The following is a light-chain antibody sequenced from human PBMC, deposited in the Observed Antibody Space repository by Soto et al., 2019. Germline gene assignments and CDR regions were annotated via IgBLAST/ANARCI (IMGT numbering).Light chain of an antibody. CDR1: SSDVGSYNL. CDR2: EVS. CDR3: CSYASSSTSPYV. Sequence: QSVLTQPASVSGSPGQSITISCTGTSSDVGSYNLVSWYQQHPGKAPKLMIYEVSKRPSGVSNRFSGSKSGNTASLTISGLQAEDEADYYCCSYASSSTSPYVFGTGTKVTVL. J-gene: IGLJ1*01. V-gene: IGLV2-23*02.